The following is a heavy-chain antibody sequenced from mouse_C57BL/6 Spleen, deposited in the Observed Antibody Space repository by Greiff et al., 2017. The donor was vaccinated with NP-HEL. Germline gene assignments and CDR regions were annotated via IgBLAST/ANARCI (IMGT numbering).Heavy chain of an antibody. J-gene: IGHJ4*01. CDR3: ARSTTVVAPGYAMDY. D-gene: IGHD1-1*01. V-gene: IGHV1-80*01. Sequence: QVQLQQSGAELVKPGASVKISCKASGYAFSSYWMNWVKQRPGKGLEWIGQIYPGDGDTNYNGKFKGKATLTADKSSSTAYMQLSSLTSEDSAVYFCARSTTVVAPGYAMDYWGQGTSVTVSS. CDR2: IYPGDGDT. CDR1: GYAFSSYW.